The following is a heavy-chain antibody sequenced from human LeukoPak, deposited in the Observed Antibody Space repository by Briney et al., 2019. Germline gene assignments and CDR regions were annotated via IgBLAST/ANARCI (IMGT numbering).Heavy chain of an antibody. CDR2: ISAYNGNT. Sequence: ASVKVSCKASGCTFTSYGISWVRQAPGQGLEWMGWISAYNGNTNYAQKLQGRVTMTTDTSTSTAYMELRSLRSDDTAVYYCARGYYYDSSGVADYWGQGTLVTVSS. J-gene: IGHJ4*02. CDR3: ARGYYYDSSGVADY. V-gene: IGHV1-18*01. D-gene: IGHD3-22*01. CDR1: GCTFTSYG.